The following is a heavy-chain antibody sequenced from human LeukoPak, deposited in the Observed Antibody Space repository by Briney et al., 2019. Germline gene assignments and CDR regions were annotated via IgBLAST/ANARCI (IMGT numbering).Heavy chain of an antibody. CDR3: ARDHDLPLGGMDV. V-gene: IGHV4-30-4*01. Sequence: SETLSLTCTVSGGSISSGDYYWSWIRQPPGKGLEWIGYIYYSGSTYYNPSLKSRVTISVDTSKNQFSLKLSSVTAADTAVYYCARDHDLPLGGMDVWGQGTTVTVSS. J-gene: IGHJ6*02. CDR2: IYYSGST. CDR1: GGSISSGDYY. D-gene: IGHD1-1*01.